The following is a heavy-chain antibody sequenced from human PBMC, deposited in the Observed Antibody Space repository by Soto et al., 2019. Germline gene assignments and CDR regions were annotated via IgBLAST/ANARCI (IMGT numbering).Heavy chain of an antibody. D-gene: IGHD6-6*01. CDR2: IIPIFGTA. J-gene: IGHJ6*02. CDR1: GGTFSSYA. CDR3: ARDSWGIAARPPNYYYYYGMDV. Sequence: ASVKVSCKASGGTFSSYAISWVRQAPGQGLEWMGGIIPIFGTANYAQKFQGRVTITADESTGTAYMELSSLRSEDTAVYYCARDSWGIAARPPNYYYYYGMDVWGQGTTVTVSS. V-gene: IGHV1-69*13.